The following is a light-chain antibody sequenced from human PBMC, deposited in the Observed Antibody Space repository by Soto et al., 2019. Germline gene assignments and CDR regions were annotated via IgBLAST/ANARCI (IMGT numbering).Light chain of an antibody. Sequence: QSALTQPASVSGSPGQSITISCTGTSSDVGDYKYVSWYQQHPDKAPKLIIFVNSNRPSGVSNRFSGSKSVNTASLTISGLKAEDEADYYCSSYTSSDTPYVFGTGTKVTVL. CDR3: SSYTSSDTPYV. CDR2: VNS. CDR1: SSDVGDYKY. J-gene: IGLJ1*01. V-gene: IGLV2-14*01.